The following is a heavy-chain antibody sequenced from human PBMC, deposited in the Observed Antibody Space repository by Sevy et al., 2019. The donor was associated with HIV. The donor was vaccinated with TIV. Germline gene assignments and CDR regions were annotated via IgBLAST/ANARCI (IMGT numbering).Heavy chain of an antibody. Sequence: ASVKVYCKASGGTFSSYDINWVRQAPGQGLEWMGQVIPMFGTSSYAHTLQGRVTITADESTSTAYMDLSSLRSEDTAVYYCARGGGAVDHGMDVWGQGTTVTVSS. J-gene: IGHJ6*02. CDR3: ARGGGAVDHGMDV. CDR2: VIPMFGTS. V-gene: IGHV1-69*13. D-gene: IGHD2-21*01. CDR1: GGTFSSYD.